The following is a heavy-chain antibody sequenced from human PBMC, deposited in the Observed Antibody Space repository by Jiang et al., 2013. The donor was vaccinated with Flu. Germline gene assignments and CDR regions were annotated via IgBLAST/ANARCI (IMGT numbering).Heavy chain of an antibody. CDR2: IYWNDDK. Sequence: IYWNDDKRYSPSLKSRLTITKDTSKNQVVLTMTNMDPVDTATYYCAHSAARPGVGWFDPWGQGTLVTVSS. D-gene: IGHD6-6*01. V-gene: IGHV2-5*01. J-gene: IGHJ5*02. CDR3: AHSAARPGVGWFDP.